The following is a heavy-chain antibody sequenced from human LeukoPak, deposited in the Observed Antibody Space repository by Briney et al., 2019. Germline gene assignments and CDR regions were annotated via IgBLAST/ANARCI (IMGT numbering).Heavy chain of an antibody. CDR3: ARLGGYSYGYFDY. CDR2: IYYSGST. CDR1: GGSISSYY. D-gene: IGHD5-18*01. V-gene: IGHV4-59*01. J-gene: IGHJ4*02. Sequence: PSETLSLTCTVSGGSISSYYWSWIRQPPGKGLEWIGYIYYSGSTNYNPSLKSRVTISVDTSKNQFSLKLSSVTAADTAVYYCARLGGYSYGYFDYWGQGTLVTVSS.